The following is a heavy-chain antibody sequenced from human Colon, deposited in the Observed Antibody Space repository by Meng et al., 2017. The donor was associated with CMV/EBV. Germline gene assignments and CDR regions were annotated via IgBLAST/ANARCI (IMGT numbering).Heavy chain of an antibody. J-gene: IGHJ4*02. CDR1: GFKFDSYA. CDR3: AKSYFNYGPLYFDH. Sequence: SLKISCAVSGFKFDSYAIHWVRQAPGKGLEWVAGIRWDNSREDYADSVKGRFTISRDNAQNSLYLQMNSLRLEDTALYFCAKSYFNYGPLYFDHWGQGTWVTVSS. CDR2: IRWDNSRE. D-gene: IGHD3-16*01. V-gene: IGHV3-9*01.